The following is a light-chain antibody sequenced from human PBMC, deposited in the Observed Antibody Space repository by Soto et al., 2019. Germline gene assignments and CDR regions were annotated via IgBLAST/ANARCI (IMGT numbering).Light chain of an antibody. CDR2: RNS. CDR1: GSNIGAGYG. V-gene: IGLV1-40*01. Sequence: QSALTQPASVSGAPGQRVTISCTGSGSNIGAGYGVQWYQQLPGTAPKLLISRNSNRPSGVPDRFSASKSGTSASLAITGLQAEDEADYYCQTYDTTLSALVFGSGTKVTVL. J-gene: IGLJ1*01. CDR3: QTYDTTLSALV.